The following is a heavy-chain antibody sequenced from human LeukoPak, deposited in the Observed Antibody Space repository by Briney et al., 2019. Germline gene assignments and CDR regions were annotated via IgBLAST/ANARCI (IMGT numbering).Heavy chain of an antibody. CDR1: GYTFTGYY. Sequence: ASVKVSCKASGYTFTGYYMHWVRQAPGQGLEWMGWINPNRGGTNFAQKSRRRVTMTRDTSISPAFMDLSRLTSDDTAVYYCARLWPSGYIIYSASWGQGGLVAVSS. CDR2: INPNRGGT. CDR3: ARLWPSGYIIYSAS. D-gene: IGHD5-24*01. J-gene: IGHJ5*02. V-gene: IGHV1-2*02.